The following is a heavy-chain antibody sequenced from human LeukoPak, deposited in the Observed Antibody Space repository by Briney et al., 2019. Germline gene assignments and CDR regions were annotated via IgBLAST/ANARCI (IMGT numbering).Heavy chain of an antibody. V-gene: IGHV3-23*01. Sequence: GGSLRLSCVASGITFSNYAVSWVRQAPEKGLDWVSVISGSAHKIRYADSVKGRFTISRDNSENIVYLQMNNLRVEDTAVYYCAGRPTGYSSGYIHWGQGTLVTASS. J-gene: IGHJ4*02. D-gene: IGHD5-18*01. CDR1: GITFSNYA. CDR2: ISGSAHKI. CDR3: AGRPTGYSSGYIH.